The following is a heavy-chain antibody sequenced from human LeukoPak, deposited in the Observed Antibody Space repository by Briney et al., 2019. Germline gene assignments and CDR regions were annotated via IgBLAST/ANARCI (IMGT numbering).Heavy chain of an antibody. Sequence: TASETLSLTCPVPGCSIRSGSYYWSWIRQPAGQGLEWIWRIYTSGSTNYNPSLKSRVTISVDTSKNQFSLKLSSVTAADTAVYYCARDGTVNWFDHWGQGTLVTVSS. CDR2: IYTSGST. CDR1: GCSIRSGSYY. D-gene: IGHD4-17*01. V-gene: IGHV4-61*02. CDR3: ARDGTVNWFDH. J-gene: IGHJ5*02.